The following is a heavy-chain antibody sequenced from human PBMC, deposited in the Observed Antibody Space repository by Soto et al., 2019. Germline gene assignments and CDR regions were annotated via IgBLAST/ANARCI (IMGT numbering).Heavy chain of an antibody. Sequence: QVQLVESGGGVVQPGRSLRLSCAASGFTFSSYGMHWVRQAPGKGLEWVAVISYDGSNKYYADSVKGRFTISRDNSKNPLYLQMNSLRAEDTAVYYCAKDLSSGWYLPPYWGQGTLVTVSS. D-gene: IGHD6-19*01. V-gene: IGHV3-30*18. CDR1: GFTFSSYG. CDR2: ISYDGSNK. CDR3: AKDLSSGWYLPPY. J-gene: IGHJ4*02.